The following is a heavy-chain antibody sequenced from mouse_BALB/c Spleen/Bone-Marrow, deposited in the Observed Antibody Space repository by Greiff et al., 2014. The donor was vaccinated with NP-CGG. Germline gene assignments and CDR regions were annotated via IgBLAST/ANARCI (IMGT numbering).Heavy chain of an antibody. J-gene: IGHJ2*01. D-gene: IGHD2-14*01. Sequence: EVKLMESGGGLVQPGGSLKLSCAASGFTFSSYGMSWVRQTPDKRLELVATINSNGGSTYYPDSVKGRFTISRDNAKNTLYLQMSSLKSEDPAMYYCARPYRYYFDYWGQGTTLTVSS. CDR2: INSNGGST. CDR1: GFTFSSYG. CDR3: ARPYRYYFDY. V-gene: IGHV5-6-3*01.